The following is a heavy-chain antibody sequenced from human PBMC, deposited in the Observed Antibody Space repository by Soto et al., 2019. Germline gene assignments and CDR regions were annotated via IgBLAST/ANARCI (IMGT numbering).Heavy chain of an antibody. V-gene: IGHV3-21*01. J-gene: IGHJ4*02. CDR3: ARGTNYYDSSVYYGY. D-gene: IGHD3-22*01. CDR2: ISISSTYI. CDR1: GFTFSSYS. Sequence: EVQLVESGGGLVKPGGSLRLSCAASGFTFSSYSMNWVRQAPGKGLQWVSSISISSTYIYYADSVKGRFTISRDNAKNSLYLQMNSLRAEDTAVYYCARGTNYYDSSVYYGYWGQGTLVTVSS.